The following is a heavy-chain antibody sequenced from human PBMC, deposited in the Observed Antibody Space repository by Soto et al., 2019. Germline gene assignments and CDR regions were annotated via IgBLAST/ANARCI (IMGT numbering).Heavy chain of an antibody. J-gene: IGHJ4*02. CDR2: ITYDGRDE. CDR1: GFTFSNYG. V-gene: IGHV3-30*18. Sequence: GGSLRLSCGASGFTFSNYGMHWVRQAPGKGLEWVAVITYDGRDEKYENSVKGRFPISRDNSTNTLYMKMNSLSAEDTAVYYCAKFYYYDSRGYSDFDYWGQGTLVTVSS. CDR3: AKFYYYDSRGYSDFDY. D-gene: IGHD3-22*01.